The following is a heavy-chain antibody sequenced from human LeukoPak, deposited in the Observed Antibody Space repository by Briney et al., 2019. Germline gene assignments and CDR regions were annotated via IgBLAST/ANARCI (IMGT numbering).Heavy chain of an antibody. CDR1: GGSISSSSYY. Sequence: SETLSLTCTVSGGSISSSSYYWGWIRQPPGKGLEWIGSIYYSGGTYYNPSLKRRVTISVDTSKNQFSLKLSSVTAADTAVYYCAGVAVAGTGSYYFDYWGQGTLVTVSS. D-gene: IGHD6-19*01. CDR3: AGVAVAGTGSYYFDY. CDR2: IYYSGGT. J-gene: IGHJ4*02. V-gene: IGHV4-39*01.